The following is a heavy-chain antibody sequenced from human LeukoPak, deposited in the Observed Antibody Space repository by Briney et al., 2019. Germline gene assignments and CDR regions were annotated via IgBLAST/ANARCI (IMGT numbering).Heavy chain of an antibody. D-gene: IGHD2-15*01. CDR2: INHSGSN. CDR3: ARGVVVEQLRSQRPPAKNNCFDP. V-gene: IGHV4-34*01. Sequence: SETLSLTCAVYGGTFSGYYWSWIRQPPGKGLEWIGEINHSGSNKYNPTIKSRYTISVDTSKNHFSVKLSSVTHADTAVYYGARGVVVEQLRSQRPPAKNNCFDPWGQGTLVTVSS. J-gene: IGHJ5*02. CDR1: GGTFSGYY.